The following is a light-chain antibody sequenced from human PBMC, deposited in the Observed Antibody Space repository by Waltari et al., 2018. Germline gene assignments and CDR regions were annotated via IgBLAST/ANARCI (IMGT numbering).Light chain of an antibody. Sequence: QSALTQPRSVSGSPGQSATISCTGTSSDVGGYNYVSWYQQHPGKAPKLMIYDVRKRPSGVPDRVSGSKSGNSASLTISGLQDEDEADYSCCSYAGSYTWVFGGGTKLTVL. V-gene: IGLV2-11*01. J-gene: IGLJ2*01. CDR3: CSYAGSYTWV. CDR2: DVR. CDR1: SSDVGGYNY.